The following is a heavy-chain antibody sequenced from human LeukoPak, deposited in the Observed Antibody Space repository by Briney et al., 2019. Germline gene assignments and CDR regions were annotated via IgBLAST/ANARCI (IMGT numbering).Heavy chain of an antibody. J-gene: IGHJ4*02. Sequence: SQTLSLTCIVSGASFNTGNYYWNWIRQHPGKGLEWIGYIYNSGSTYYNPSLKSRVTISVDTSKNHFSLRLTSVTAADSAVYYCARGAPPDSWGQGTLVTVSS. CDR1: GASFNTGNYY. CDR3: ARGAPPDS. V-gene: IGHV4-31*03. CDR2: IYNSGST.